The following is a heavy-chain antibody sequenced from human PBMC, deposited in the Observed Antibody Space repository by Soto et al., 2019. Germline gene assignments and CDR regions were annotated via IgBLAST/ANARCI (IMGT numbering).Heavy chain of an antibody. D-gene: IGHD6-13*01. Sequence: QVQLVQSGAEVKKPGASVKVSCTASGYTFTHYAIHWVRHAPGQRLEWMGFINAGSGNTKYSQTFQGRLTFTKDTSASKAYMDISSLRSEDTAIYYGARGLAADGAWGQGTLVTVAS. CDR3: ARGLAADGA. V-gene: IGHV1-3*01. CDR2: INAGSGNT. J-gene: IGHJ5*02. CDR1: GYTFTHYA.